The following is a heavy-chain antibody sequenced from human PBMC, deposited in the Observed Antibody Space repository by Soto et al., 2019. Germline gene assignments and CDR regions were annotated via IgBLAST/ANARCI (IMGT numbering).Heavy chain of an antibody. CDR2: INHSGST. J-gene: IGHJ4*02. CDR3: ARTCTRGSSSNSDY. D-gene: IGHD6-6*01. CDR1: GGSFSGYY. Sequence: NPSETLSLTCAVYGGSFSGYYWSWIRQPPGKGLEWIGEINHSGSTNYNPSLKSRVTISVDTSKNQFSLKLSSVTAADTAVYYCARTCTRGSSSNSDYWGQGTLVTVSS. V-gene: IGHV4-34*01.